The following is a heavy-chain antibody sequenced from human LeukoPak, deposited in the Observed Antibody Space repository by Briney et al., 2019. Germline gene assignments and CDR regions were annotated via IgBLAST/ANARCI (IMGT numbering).Heavy chain of an antibody. CDR3: ASLSYYGMDV. J-gene: IGHJ6*02. V-gene: IGHV3-21*01. Sequence: GGSLRLSCAASGFTFSSYNMNWVRQAPGKGLEWVSSITSGGSYIYYADSVKGRFTISRDSTKNSLSLQMNSLRAEDTAVYYCASLSYYGMDVWGQGTTVTVSS. CDR1: GFTFSSYN. CDR2: ITSGGSYI.